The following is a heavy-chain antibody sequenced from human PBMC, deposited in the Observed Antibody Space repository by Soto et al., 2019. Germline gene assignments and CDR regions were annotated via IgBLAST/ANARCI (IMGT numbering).Heavy chain of an antibody. CDR1: GYNFNSYY. D-gene: IGHD4-4*01. CDR2: ITPNSDVT. Sequence: QVQLVQSGAEVKKPGASVKVSCKASGYNFNSYYIHWVRQAPGQGLEWMGGITPNSDVTGYPQSFQDGVPMTRAMSITTGYMELTRLRSDDTAVYYCVSVGLNSNYDFDYWGQGTLITVSS. V-gene: IGHV1-2*02. CDR3: VSVGLNSNYDFDY. J-gene: IGHJ4*02.